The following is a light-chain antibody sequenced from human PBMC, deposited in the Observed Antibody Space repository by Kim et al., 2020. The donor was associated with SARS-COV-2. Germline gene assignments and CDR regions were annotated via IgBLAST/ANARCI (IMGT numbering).Light chain of an antibody. Sequence: PGKSTIITCGGNNVGSSVVHWYQQKPGEAPLLVIYYDGGRPAGIPERFSGSTSETTAIPTISRVDAGDEAYYYCQLCTSGVDSCVFGAGTQVTVL. CDR1: NVGSSV. V-gene: IGLV3-21*04. CDR2: YDG. CDR3: QLCTSGVDSCV. J-gene: IGLJ1*01.